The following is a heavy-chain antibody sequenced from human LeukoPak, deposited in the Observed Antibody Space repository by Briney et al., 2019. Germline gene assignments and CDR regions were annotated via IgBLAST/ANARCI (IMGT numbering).Heavy chain of an antibody. J-gene: IGHJ3*02. CDR2: ISSSGSTI. CDR1: GFTFSSYW. D-gene: IGHD3-10*01. Sequence: GSLRLSCAASGFTFSSYWMSWVRQAPGKGLEWVSYISSSGSTIYYADSVKGRFTISRDNAKNSLYLQMNSLRAEDTAVYYCATGESDAFDIWGQGTMVIVSS. V-gene: IGHV3-48*04. CDR3: ATGESDAFDI.